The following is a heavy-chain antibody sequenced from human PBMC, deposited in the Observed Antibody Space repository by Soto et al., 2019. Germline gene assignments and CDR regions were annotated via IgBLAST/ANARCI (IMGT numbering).Heavy chain of an antibody. V-gene: IGHV4-31*03. CDR3: ARGNIVVVPAAIENYGMDV. CDR1: GGSISSGGYY. CDR2: IYYSGST. D-gene: IGHD2-2*01. J-gene: IGHJ6*02. Sequence: KASETLSLTCTVSGGSISSGGYYWSWIRQHPXKGLEWIGYIYYSGSTYYNPSLKSRVTISVDTSKNQFSLKLSSVTAADTAVYYCARGNIVVVPAAIENYGMDVWGQGTTVTVSS.